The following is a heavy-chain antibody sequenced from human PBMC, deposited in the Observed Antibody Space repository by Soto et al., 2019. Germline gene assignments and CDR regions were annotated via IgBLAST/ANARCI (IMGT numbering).Heavy chain of an antibody. V-gene: IGHV3-33*01. CDR2: ILNDASGH. Sequence: QVQLVESGGGVVQPGTSLRLSCAASGFTFSRHGMHWVRQTPGKGLEWLAVILNDASGHWYADSVKGRFTISRDNFENTLYLQMNGLRLEDTAMYYCARDDDFPDKGFDYWGQGILVTVSS. CDR3: ARDDDFPDKGFDY. D-gene: IGHD2-21*02. J-gene: IGHJ4*02. CDR1: GFTFSRHG.